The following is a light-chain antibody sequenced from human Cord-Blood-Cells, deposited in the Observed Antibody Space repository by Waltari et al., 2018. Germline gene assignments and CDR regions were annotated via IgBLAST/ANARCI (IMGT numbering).Light chain of an antibody. CDR2: GAS. J-gene: IGKJ1*01. V-gene: IGKV3-11*01. Sequence: EIVLTQSPATLSLSPGERATPSGRASQSVSSYLAWYQQKPGQAPRLRIYGASNRATGIPARFSGSGSGTDFTLTISSLEPEDFAVYYCQQRSNWPWTFGQGTKVEIK. CDR1: QSVSSY. CDR3: QQRSNWPWT.